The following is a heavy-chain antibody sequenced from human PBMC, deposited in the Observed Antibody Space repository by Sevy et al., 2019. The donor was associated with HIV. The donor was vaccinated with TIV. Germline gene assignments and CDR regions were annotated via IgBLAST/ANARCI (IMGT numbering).Heavy chain of an antibody. D-gene: IGHD6-19*01. CDR2: IYYSEST. Sequence: SETLSLTCTVSGGSISSGDYYWSWIRQPPGKGLEWIGYIYYSESTYYSPSLKSRVTISVDTSKNQFSLKLSSVTAADTAVYYCAREGAVAGTPFDYWGQGTLVTVSS. CDR3: AREGAVAGTPFDY. J-gene: IGHJ4*02. CDR1: GGSISSGDYY. V-gene: IGHV4-30-4*01.